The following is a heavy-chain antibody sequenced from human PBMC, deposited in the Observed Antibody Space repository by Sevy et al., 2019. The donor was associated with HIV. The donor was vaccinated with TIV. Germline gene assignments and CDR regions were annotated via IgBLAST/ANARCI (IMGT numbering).Heavy chain of an antibody. J-gene: IGHJ4*02. CDR1: GFTFSSYN. CDR3: ARGPPDGSYDYFDS. Sequence: GGCLRLSSAASGFTFSSYNMNWVRQAPGKGLEWVSSISGLSNYIYYADSMKGRFTISRDNAKNTLNLQMNSLRGDDTAVYFCARGPPDGSYDYFDSWGQGILVTVSS. CDR2: ISGLSNYI. D-gene: IGHD3-10*01. V-gene: IGHV3-21*06.